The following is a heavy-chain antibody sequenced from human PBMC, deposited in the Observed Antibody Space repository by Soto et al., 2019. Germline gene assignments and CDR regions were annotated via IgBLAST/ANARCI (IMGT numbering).Heavy chain of an antibody. J-gene: IGHJ5*02. CDR2: ISGSGGTT. CDR1: GFTCSSFG. Sequence: SGGSLRLSWAASGFTCSSFGMSWVREAPGRGLEWISGISGSGGTTYDADSVKGRFIISRDNSKNTLYLQMNSLRAEDTAIYYCAKDLVLLRSWGQGTLVTVSS. CDR3: AKDLVLLRS. V-gene: IGHV3-23*01. D-gene: IGHD1-26*01.